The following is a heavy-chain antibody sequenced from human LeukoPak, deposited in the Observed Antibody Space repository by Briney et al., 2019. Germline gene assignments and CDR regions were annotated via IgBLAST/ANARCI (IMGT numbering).Heavy chain of an antibody. V-gene: IGHV3-7*01. CDR1: GFTFSSYW. CDR3: ARERGYCSSTSCYNWFDP. J-gene: IGHJ5*02. Sequence: PGGSLRLSCAASGFTFSSYWVSWVRQAPGKGLEWVANIKQDGSEKYYVDSVKGRFTISRDNAKNSLYLQMNSLRAEDTAVYYCARERGYCSSTSCYNWFDPWGQGTLVTVSS. D-gene: IGHD2-2*01. CDR2: IKQDGSEK.